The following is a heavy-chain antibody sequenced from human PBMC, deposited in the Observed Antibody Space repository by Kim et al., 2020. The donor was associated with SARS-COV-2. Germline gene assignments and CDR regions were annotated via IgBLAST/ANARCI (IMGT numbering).Heavy chain of an antibody. Sequence: SETLSLTCTVSGGSISSYYWSWIRQPPGKGLEWIGYIYYSGSTTGKPSLKSRVTISLETSKNQFSLKLSSVTAADTAVYYCARGRGVVGGMDVWGQGTTVTVSS. CDR2: IYYSGST. D-gene: IGHD3-3*01. J-gene: IGHJ6*02. V-gene: IGHV4-59*01. CDR1: GGSISSYY. CDR3: ARGRGVVGGMDV.